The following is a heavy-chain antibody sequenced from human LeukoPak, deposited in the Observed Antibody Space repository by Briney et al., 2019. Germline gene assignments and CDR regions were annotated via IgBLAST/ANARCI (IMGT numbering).Heavy chain of an antibody. D-gene: IGHD4-23*01. CDR3: ARDVHYGGNLDFQH. CDR1: GYTFTSYG. CDR2: INPNSGGT. J-gene: IGHJ1*01. Sequence: GASVKVSCKASGYTFTSYGISWVRQAPGQGLEWMGWINPNSGGTNYAQKFQGRVTMTRDTSISTAYMELSRLRSDDTAVYYCARDVHYGGNLDFQHWGQGTLVTVSS. V-gene: IGHV1-2*02.